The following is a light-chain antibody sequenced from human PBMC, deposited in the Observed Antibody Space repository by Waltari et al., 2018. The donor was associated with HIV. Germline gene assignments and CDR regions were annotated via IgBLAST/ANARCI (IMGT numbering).Light chain of an antibody. CDR3: ATWDDGLNALL. CDR2: HDD. CDR1: SSNIGSHA. V-gene: IGLV1-36*01. J-gene: IGLJ2*01. Sequence: QSVLTQSPSVSEAPGPRVTIPCSGSSSNIGSHAVTWFRQSPGKPPKLLVYHDDLILSGVSDRLSASKSGTSASLAINDLQSEDESLYYCATWDDGLNALLFGGGTKVTVL.